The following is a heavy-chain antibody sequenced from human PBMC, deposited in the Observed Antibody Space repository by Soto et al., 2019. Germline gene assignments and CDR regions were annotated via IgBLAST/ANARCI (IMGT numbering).Heavy chain of an antibody. D-gene: IGHD1-26*01. CDR3: ALGYSGSYYRFDY. V-gene: IGHV1-69*06. Sequence: SVKVSCKASGGTFSSYAISWVRQAPGQGLEWMGGIIPIFGTANYAQKFQGRVTITADKSTSTAYMGLSSLRSEDTAVYFCALGYSGSYYRFDYWGQGTLVTVSS. CDR2: IIPIFGTA. CDR1: GGTFSSYA. J-gene: IGHJ4*02.